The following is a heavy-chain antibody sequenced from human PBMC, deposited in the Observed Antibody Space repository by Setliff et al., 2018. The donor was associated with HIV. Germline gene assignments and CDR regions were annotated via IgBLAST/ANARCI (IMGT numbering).Heavy chain of an antibody. CDR3: AKDPRAAVATICDY. D-gene: IGHD5-12*01. CDR2: ISGSGGST. CDR1: GFTFSSYA. Sequence: GGSLRLSCAASGFTFSSYAMSWVRQAPGKGLEWVSAISGSGGSTYYADSEKGRFTISRDNSKNTLYLQMNSLRAEDTAVYYCAKDPRAAVATICDYWGQGTLVTVSS. V-gene: IGHV3-23*01. J-gene: IGHJ4*02.